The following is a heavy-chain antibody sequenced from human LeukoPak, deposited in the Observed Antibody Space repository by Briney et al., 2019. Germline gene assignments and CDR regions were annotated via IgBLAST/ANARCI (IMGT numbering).Heavy chain of an antibody. J-gene: IGHJ6*02. CDR3: ARETYYYGSGSFYYGMDV. CDR1: GFTLSSYS. CDR2: ISSSSSTI. V-gene: IGHV3-48*02. Sequence: GGSLRLSCAASGFTLSSYSMNWVRQAPGKGLEWVSYISSSSSTIYYADSVKGRFTISRENAKNSLYLQMNSLRDEDTAVYYCARETYYYGSGSFYYGMDVWDQGTTVTVSS. D-gene: IGHD3-10*01.